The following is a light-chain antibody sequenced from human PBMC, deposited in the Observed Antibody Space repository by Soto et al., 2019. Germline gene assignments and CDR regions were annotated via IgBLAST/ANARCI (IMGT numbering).Light chain of an antibody. CDR1: QSIMSRY. CDR3: QQYGKLPVT. CDR2: GAS. J-gene: IGKJ4*01. V-gene: IGKV3-20*01. Sequence: EIVMTQSPATLSVSPGERVTLSCRASQSIMSRYIAWYQQRPGQAPRLLIYGASNRATGSPDRISGSGSGTEFTLTISRLEPEDFAVYYCQQYGKLPVTFGGGTKVDIK.